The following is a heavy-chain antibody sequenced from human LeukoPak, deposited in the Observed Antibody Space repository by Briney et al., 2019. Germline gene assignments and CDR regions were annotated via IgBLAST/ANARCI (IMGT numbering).Heavy chain of an antibody. CDR1: GFTFSSYG. Sequence: GRSLRLSCAASGFTFSSYGMHWVRQAPGKGLEWVAVISYDGSNKYYADSVKGRFTISRDNSKNTLYLQMNSLRAEDTAVYYCARAPGYSSSWYVPFDYWGQGTLVTVSS. CDR2: ISYDGSNK. CDR3: ARAPGYSSSWYVPFDY. V-gene: IGHV3-30*03. J-gene: IGHJ4*02. D-gene: IGHD6-13*01.